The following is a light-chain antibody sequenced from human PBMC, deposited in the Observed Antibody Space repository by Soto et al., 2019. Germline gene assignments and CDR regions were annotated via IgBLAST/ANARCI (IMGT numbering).Light chain of an antibody. CDR1: QSVSSD. J-gene: IGKJ4*01. CDR2: GAS. Sequence: EKVMTQSPATLSASPGERATLPCRASQSVSSDLAWYQQKPGQAPRLLIYGASTRATGIPARFSGSGSGTEFTLTISSLQSEDFASYYCQQYNNWPLTFGGGTKVDIK. V-gene: IGKV3-15*01. CDR3: QQYNNWPLT.